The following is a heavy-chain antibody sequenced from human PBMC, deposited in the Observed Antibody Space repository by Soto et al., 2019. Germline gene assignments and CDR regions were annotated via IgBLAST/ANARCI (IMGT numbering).Heavy chain of an antibody. Sequence: QVQLVQSGAEVKKPGASVKVSCKASGYTFTSYGISWVRQAPGQGLECMGWISAYNGNTNYAQKLQGRVNMTTDTSTSTAYMELRSLRSDDTAVYYCARDTITMVRSKYYYYGMVVWGQGTTVTVSS. J-gene: IGHJ6*02. CDR1: GYTFTSYG. CDR3: ARDTITMVRSKYYYYGMVV. V-gene: IGHV1-18*01. D-gene: IGHD3-10*01. CDR2: ISAYNGNT.